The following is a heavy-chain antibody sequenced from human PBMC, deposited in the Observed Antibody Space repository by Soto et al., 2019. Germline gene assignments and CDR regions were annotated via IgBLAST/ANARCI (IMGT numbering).Heavy chain of an antibody. J-gene: IGHJ6*02. CDR1: GYTFTSYD. Sequence: QVQLVQSGAEVEKPGASVKVSCKASGYTFTSYDINWVRQATGQGLEWMGWMNPNSGNTGYAQKFQGRVTMTRDTSINTPYMELSGRRSEDTAMYYCARGVDAGVDVWGQGTTVTFSS. D-gene: IGHD1-1*01. CDR3: ARGVDAGVDV. V-gene: IGHV1-8*01. CDR2: MNPNSGNT.